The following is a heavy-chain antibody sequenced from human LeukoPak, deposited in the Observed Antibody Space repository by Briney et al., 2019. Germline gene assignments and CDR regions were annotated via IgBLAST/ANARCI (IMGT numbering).Heavy chain of an antibody. CDR1: GFTFSSHG. Sequence: GGSLRLSCAASGFTFSSHGMNWVRQAPGKGLEWVSGISGSGVITYYADSVKGRFTISRDNSKNTLDLQMYSLRAEDTAVYYCAKDDAWVRYQDWGQGTLVTVSS. V-gene: IGHV3-23*01. D-gene: IGHD5-12*01. J-gene: IGHJ4*02. CDR3: AKDDAWVRYQD. CDR2: ISGSGVIT.